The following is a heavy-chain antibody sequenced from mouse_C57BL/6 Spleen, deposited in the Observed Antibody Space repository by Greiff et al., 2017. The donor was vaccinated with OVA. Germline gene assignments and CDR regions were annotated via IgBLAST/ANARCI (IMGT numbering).Heavy chain of an antibody. V-gene: IGHV1-5*01. CDR3: TREDLLWFPGFAY. CDR1: GYTFTSYW. J-gene: IGHJ3*01. CDR2: IYPGNSDT. Sequence: VHVKQSGTVLARPGASVKMSCKTSGYTFTSYWMHWVKQRPGQGLEWIGAIYPGNSDTSYNQKFKGKAKLTAVTSASTAYMELSSLTNEDSAVYYCTREDLLWFPGFAYWGQGTLVTVSA. D-gene: IGHD2-2*01.